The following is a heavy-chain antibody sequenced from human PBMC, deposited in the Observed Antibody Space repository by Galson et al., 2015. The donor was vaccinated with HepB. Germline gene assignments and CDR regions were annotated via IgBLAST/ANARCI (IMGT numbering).Heavy chain of an antibody. J-gene: IGHJ4*02. CDR3: ARDTAGKYCGGDCYSPPPIGY. CDR2: INPSGGST. D-gene: IGHD2-21*01. Sequence: SVKVSCEASGYTFTSYYMHWVRQAPGQGLEWMGIINPSGGSTSYAQKFQGRVTMTRDTSTSTVYMELSSLRSEDTAVYYCARDTAGKYCGGDCYSPPPIGYWGQGTLITVSS. V-gene: IGHV1-46*01. CDR1: GYTFTSYY.